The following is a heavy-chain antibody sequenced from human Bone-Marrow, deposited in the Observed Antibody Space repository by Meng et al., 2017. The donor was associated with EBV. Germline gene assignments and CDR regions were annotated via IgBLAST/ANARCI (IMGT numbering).Heavy chain of an antibody. J-gene: IGHJ4*02. D-gene: IGHD6-19*01. Sequence: QVQLVESGGGVVQPGRALRLSCVASGFTFSSFGLHWVRQAPGKGLEWVAVISFDGSNEYYADSVKGRFTISRDNSKNTLYLQMISLRAEDTAVYYCAKEFRGWYFDYWGQGTLITVS. CDR2: ISFDGSNE. CDR1: GFTFSSFG. CDR3: AKEFRGWYFDY. V-gene: IGHV3-30*18.